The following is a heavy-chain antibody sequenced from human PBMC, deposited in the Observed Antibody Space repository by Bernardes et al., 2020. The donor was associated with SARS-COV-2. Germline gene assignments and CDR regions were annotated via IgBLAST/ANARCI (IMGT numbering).Heavy chain of an antibody. CDR1: GFTVSSNY. V-gene: IGHV3-66*02. D-gene: IGHD5-12*01. Sequence: GGSLRLSCAASGFTVSSNYMSWVRQAPGKGLEWVSVIYSGGSTYYADSVKGRFTIFRDNSKNTLYLQMNSLRAEDTAVYYCATHTKTVDIVATLWDVYYYYGMDVWGQGTTVTVSS. J-gene: IGHJ6*02. CDR2: IYSGGST. CDR3: ATHTKTVDIVATLWDVYYYYGMDV.